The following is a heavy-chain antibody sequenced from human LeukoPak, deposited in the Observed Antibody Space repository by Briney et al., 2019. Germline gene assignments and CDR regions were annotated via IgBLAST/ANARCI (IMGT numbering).Heavy chain of an antibody. D-gene: IGHD3-10*01. V-gene: IGHV3-74*01. CDR2: ISSDGSGT. CDR1: GFTFSNYW. J-gene: IGHJ5*02. CDR3: VRGGHLGSGSYDWFDP. Sequence: PGGSLRLFCAVSGFTFSNYWMHWVRHGPGKGLVWVSRISSDGSGTNYADSVRGRFTISRDNAKNTLYLQVNSLRAEDTAVYYCVRGGHLGSGSYDWFDPWGQGTLVTVSS.